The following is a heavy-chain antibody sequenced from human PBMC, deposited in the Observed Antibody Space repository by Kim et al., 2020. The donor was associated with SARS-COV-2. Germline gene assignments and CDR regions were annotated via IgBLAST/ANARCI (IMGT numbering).Heavy chain of an antibody. J-gene: IGHJ6*03. CDR3: ARGSNGITGTTSFYYYYYMDV. D-gene: IGHD1-7*01. Sequence: ASVKVSCKASGYTFTSYDINWVRQATGQGREWMGWMNPNSGNTGYAQKFQGRVTMTRNTSISTAYMELSSLRSEDTAVYYCARGSNGITGTTSFYYYYYMDVCGKGTTVTVSS. CDR1: GYTFTSYD. CDR2: MNPNSGNT. V-gene: IGHV1-8*01.